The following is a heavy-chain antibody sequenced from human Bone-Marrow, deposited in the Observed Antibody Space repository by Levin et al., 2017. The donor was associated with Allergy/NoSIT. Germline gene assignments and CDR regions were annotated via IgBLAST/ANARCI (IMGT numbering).Heavy chain of an antibody. J-gene: IGHJ4*02. CDR3: ARTTFTSPDY. D-gene: IGHD2-2*01. Sequence: GASVKISCAASGFTFSRYGMHWVRQAPGKGLEIVAGITSNGGSTFYANSVKGRFTISRDSSTNTLYLQMGSLRVEDTAIYYCARTTFTSPDYWGQGTLVTVSS. CDR1: GFTFSRYG. CDR2: ITSNGGST. V-gene: IGHV3-64*01.